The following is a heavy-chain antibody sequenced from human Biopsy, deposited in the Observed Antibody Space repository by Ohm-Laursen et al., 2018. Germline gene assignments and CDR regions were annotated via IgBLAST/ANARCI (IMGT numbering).Heavy chain of an antibody. CDR3: ARGTGRYYVYGAFDI. D-gene: IGHD1-26*01. CDR2: IYTSGSP. V-gene: IGHV4-4*07. CDR1: GDSINNYY. J-gene: IGHJ3*02. Sequence: DTLSLTCTVSGDSINNYYWSWIRQPAGKGLEWIGRIYTSGSPNYNLSLESRVTMSVDTSKNQFSLNLRSVTAADTAVYYCARGTGRYYVYGAFDIWGQGTVVTVSS.